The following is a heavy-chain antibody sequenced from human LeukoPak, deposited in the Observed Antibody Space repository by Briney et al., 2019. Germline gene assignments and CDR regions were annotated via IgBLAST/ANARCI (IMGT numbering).Heavy chain of an antibody. J-gene: IGHJ4*02. V-gene: IGHV1-69*13. D-gene: IGHD2-15*01. CDR3: ATQGYRSGGSGPPNY. CDR2: IIPIFGTA. Sequence: ASVKVPCKASGGTFSSYAISWVRQAPGQGLEWMGGIIPIFGTANYAQKFQGRVTITADESTSTAYMELSSLRSEDTAVYYCATQGYRSGGSGPPNYCVQGTLVTVSS. CDR1: GGTFSSYA.